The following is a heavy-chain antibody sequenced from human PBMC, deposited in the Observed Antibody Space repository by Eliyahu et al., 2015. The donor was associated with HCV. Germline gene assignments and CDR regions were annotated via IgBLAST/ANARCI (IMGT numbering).Heavy chain of an antibody. D-gene: IGHD6-13*01. J-gene: IGHJ5*02. CDR1: GFTFXSYA. CDR2: ISGSGGST. V-gene: IGHV3-23*01. CDR3: AKPRVTGPYSSSWYWFDP. Sequence: EVQLLESGGGLVQPGGSLRLSCAASGFTFXSYAMSWVRQAPGKGLEWVSAISGSGGSTYYADSVKGRFTISRDNSKNTLYLQMNSLRAEDTAVYYCAKPRVTGPYSSSWYWFDPWGQGTLVTVSS.